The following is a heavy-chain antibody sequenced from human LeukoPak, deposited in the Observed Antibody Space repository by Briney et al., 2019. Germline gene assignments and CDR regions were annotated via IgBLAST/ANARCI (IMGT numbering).Heavy chain of an antibody. J-gene: IGHJ5*02. CDR1: GFTFSGYD. Sequence: GRSLRLSCVASGFTFSGYDIHWVRQAPGKGLEWVTLISYDGSNKYYADSVKGRFTISRDNPKNTLYLQMNSRRGEDTAVYYCAKGGPGDGNWFDLWGQGTLVTVSS. CDR2: ISYDGSNK. D-gene: IGHD2-21*02. CDR3: AKGGPGDGNWFDL. V-gene: IGHV3-30*18.